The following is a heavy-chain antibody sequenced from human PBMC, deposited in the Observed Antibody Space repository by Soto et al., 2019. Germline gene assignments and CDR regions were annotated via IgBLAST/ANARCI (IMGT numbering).Heavy chain of an antibody. Sequence: GGSLRLSCAASGFTFSDYYMSWIRQAPGKGLEWVSYISSSSSYTNYADSVKGRFTISRDNAKNSLYLQMNSLRAEDTAVYYCARTYYYDSSGSFNAFDIWGQGTMVTVSS. CDR3: ARTYYYDSSGSFNAFDI. CDR2: ISSSSSYT. V-gene: IGHV3-11*06. CDR1: GFTFSDYY. J-gene: IGHJ3*02. D-gene: IGHD3-22*01.